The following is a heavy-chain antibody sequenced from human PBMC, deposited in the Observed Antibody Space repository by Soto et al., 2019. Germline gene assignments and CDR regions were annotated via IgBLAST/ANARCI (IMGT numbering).Heavy chain of an antibody. J-gene: IGHJ4*02. D-gene: IGHD3-22*01. V-gene: IGHV1-18*01. CDR3: ARAGQYYDASGYAN. CDR2: ISDYNGNT. CDR1: GYSFATSG. Sequence: QVKLVQSGTEVKKPGASIKVSCKASGYSFATSGMSWVRQAPGQGLKWMGWISDYNGNTNYDQNLQDRVTMTTDTSTNTAYMEVRNLRSDDTAVYYCARAGQYYDASGYANWGQGTLVTVSS.